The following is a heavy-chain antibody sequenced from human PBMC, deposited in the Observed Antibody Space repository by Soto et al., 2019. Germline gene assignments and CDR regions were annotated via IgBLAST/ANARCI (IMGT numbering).Heavy chain of an antibody. CDR2: INTGSSTT. Sequence: EVPLVESGGGLIQPGGSLRLSCAASGFTFSHYNMNWVRQAPGKGLEWIAYINTGSSTTSYADSVEGRFTISRENXKNSLYLEMNSLRAEDTAVYYCARDREDFLRIFDCWGRGTLVSVSS. J-gene: IGHJ4*02. CDR3: ARDREDFLRIFDC. D-gene: IGHD3-3*01. V-gene: IGHV3-48*01. CDR1: GFTFSHYN.